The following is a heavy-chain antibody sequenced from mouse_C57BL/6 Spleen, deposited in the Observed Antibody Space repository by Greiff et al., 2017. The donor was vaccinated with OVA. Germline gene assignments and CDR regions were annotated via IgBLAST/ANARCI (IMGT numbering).Heavy chain of an antibody. Sequence: QVQLQQPGAELVMPGASVKLSCKASGYTFTSCWMHWVKQRPGPGLEWIGEIDPSDSYTNYNQKFKGKSTLTVDKSSSTAYMQLSSLTSEDSAVYYCARCGGRGYAMDYWGQGTSVTVSS. CDR1: GYTFTSCW. CDR3: ARCGGRGYAMDY. CDR2: IDPSDSYT. D-gene: IGHD3-3*01. V-gene: IGHV1-69*01. J-gene: IGHJ4*01.